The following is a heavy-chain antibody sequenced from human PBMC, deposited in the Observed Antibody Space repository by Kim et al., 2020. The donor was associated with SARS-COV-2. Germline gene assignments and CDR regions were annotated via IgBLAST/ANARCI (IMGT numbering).Heavy chain of an antibody. CDR2: ISYDGSNK. V-gene: IGHV3-30*04. J-gene: IGHJ6*02. D-gene: IGHD2-21*02. Sequence: GGSLRLSCAASGFTFSSYAMHWVRQAPGKGLEWVAVISYDGSNKYYVDSVKGRFTISRDNSKNTLYLQMNSLRAEDTAVYYCARDLISGLLSDYYYYYYGMDVWGQGTTVTVSS. CDR1: GFTFSSYA. CDR3: ARDLISGLLSDYYYYYYGMDV.